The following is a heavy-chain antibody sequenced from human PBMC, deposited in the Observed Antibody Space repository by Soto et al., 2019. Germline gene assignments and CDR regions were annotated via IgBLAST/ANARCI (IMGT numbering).Heavy chain of an antibody. CDR2: ISSYNGNT. CDR3: ARGPRYCSTTSCFSGVTWFDP. D-gene: IGHD2-2*01. CDR1: GYTFTSYG. J-gene: IGHJ5*02. Sequence: ASVKVSCKASGYTFTSYGISWVRQAPGQGLEWVGWISSYNGNTNYAQKVQGRVTMTTDTSTSTTYMELRSLRSDDTAVYYCARGPRYCSTTSCFSGVTWFDPWGQGTLVTVS. V-gene: IGHV1-18*04.